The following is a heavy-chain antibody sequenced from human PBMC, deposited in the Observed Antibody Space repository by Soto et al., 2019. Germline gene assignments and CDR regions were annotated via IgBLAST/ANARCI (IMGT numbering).Heavy chain of an antibody. J-gene: IGHJ4*02. CDR3: ARDGYCSGGSFCSVPVFDY. D-gene: IGHD2-15*01. CDR1: GFTFSSYG. Sequence: QVPLVASGGGVVQPGRSLRLSCAASGFTFSSYGMHWVRQAPGKGMEWVAVIWDDGSNKYDADSVKGRFTISRANSKNKRYLNMNSLRADDTAVYYCARDGYCSGGSFCSVPVFDYWGQGTLVTFSS. CDR2: IWDDGSNK. V-gene: IGHV3-33*01.